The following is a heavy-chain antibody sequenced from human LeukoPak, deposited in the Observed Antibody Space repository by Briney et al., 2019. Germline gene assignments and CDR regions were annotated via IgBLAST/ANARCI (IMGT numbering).Heavy chain of an antibody. CDR2: IYYSGST. J-gene: IGHJ5*02. Sequence: SETLSLTCTVSGGSISSHYWSWIRQPPGKGLEWIGYIYYSGSTNYNPSLKSRVTISVDTSTNQFSLKLSSVTAADTAVYYCACRGIFGWFDPWGQGTLVTVSS. CDR1: GGSISSHY. CDR3: ACRGIFGWFDP. D-gene: IGHD3-3*01. V-gene: IGHV4-59*11.